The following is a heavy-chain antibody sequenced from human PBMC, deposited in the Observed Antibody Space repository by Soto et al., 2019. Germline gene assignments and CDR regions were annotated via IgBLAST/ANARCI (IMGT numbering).Heavy chain of an antibody. J-gene: IGHJ4*02. CDR2: FSGGSGAI. CDR1: GFSLGPYG. D-gene: IGHD1-1*01. CDR3: ARWNGFGDS. Sequence: PGGSLRLSCAVSGFSLGPYGVTWVRQTPEKGLEWVTGFSGGSGAIFYADPVRGRFTISRDSSTAYLQMNNLRPEDTAVYFCARWNGFGDSWGQGSQVTVSS. V-gene: IGHV3-23*01.